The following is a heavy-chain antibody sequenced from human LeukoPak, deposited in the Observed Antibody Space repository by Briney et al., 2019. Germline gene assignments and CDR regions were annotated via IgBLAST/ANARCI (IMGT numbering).Heavy chain of an antibody. J-gene: IGHJ4*02. V-gene: IGHV3-23*01. D-gene: IGHD6-19*01. CDR1: GFTFSSYA. Sequence: PGGSLRLSCAASGFTFSSYAMSWVRQAPGKGLEWVSAISGSGGSTYYADSVKGRFTISRDNSKNTLYLQMNSLRAEDTAVYYCAEVLGVAVAGTVDYWGQGTLVTVSS. CDR2: ISGSGGST. CDR3: AEVLGVAVAGTVDY.